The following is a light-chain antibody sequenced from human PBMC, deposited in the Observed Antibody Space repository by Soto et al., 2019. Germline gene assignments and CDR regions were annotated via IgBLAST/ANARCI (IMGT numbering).Light chain of an antibody. CDR2: DVS. V-gene: IGKV3D-20*02. CDR1: QSVSSSY. CDR3: QQRSNWPIT. Sequence: EIVLTQSPGTLSLSPGEGATLACRASQSVSSSYLAWYQQKPGQAPRLLIYDVSTRATGIPARFSGSGSRTDFILTISSLEPEDFAVYYCQQRSNWPITFGQGTRLEIK. J-gene: IGKJ5*01.